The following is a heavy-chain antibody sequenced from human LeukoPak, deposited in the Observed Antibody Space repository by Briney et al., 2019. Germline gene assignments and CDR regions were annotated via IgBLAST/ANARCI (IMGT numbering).Heavy chain of an antibody. D-gene: IGHD3-9*01. J-gene: IGHJ4*02. Sequence: GGSLRLSCAASGFTFSNFAMTWVRQAPGKGLEWVSTIRGSGDSTYYADSVKGRLTISRDNSKNTLYLQMNSLRAEDTAVYYCAKSQEETSGGDRAPYHILTDYYVTYWGQGTLVTVSS. CDR1: GFTFSNFA. V-gene: IGHV3-23*01. CDR3: AKSQEETSGGDRAPYHILTDYYVTY. CDR2: IRGSGDST.